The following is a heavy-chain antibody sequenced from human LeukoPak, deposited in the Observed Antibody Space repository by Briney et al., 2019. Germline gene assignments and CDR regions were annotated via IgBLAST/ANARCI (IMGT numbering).Heavy chain of an antibody. J-gene: IGHJ5*02. V-gene: IGHV3-11*04. Sequence: GGSLRLSCAASGFTFSDYYMSWIRQAPGKGLEWVSYISSSGSTIYYADSVKGRFTISRDNAKNSLYLQMNSLRAGDTAVYYCAGLYYDFWSGLNNWFDPWGQGTLVTVSS. D-gene: IGHD3-3*01. CDR1: GFTFSDYY. CDR2: ISSSGSTI. CDR3: AGLYYDFWSGLNNWFDP.